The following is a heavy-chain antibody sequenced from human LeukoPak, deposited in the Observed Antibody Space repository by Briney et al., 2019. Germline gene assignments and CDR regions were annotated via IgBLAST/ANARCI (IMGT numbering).Heavy chain of an antibody. CDR2: ISYDGSNK. J-gene: IGHJ4*02. Sequence: GRSLRLSCAASGFTFSSYAMRWVRQAPGKGLEWVAVISYDGSNKYYADSVKGRFTISRDNSKNTLYLQMNSLRAEDTAVYYCARDPFYSNPHFDYWGQGTLVTVSS. CDR1: GFTFSSYA. V-gene: IGHV3-30-3*01. CDR3: ARDPFYSNPHFDY. D-gene: IGHD4-11*01.